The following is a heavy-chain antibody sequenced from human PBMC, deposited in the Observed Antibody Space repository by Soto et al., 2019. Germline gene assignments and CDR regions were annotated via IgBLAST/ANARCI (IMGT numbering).Heavy chain of an antibody. CDR3: ARERGAVAGTFGFIDP. CDR2: IYYSGST. CDR1: GGSISSYY. V-gene: IGHV4-59*01. J-gene: IGHJ5*02. D-gene: IGHD6-19*01. Sequence: SETLSLTCTVSGGSISSYYWSWIRQPPGKGLEWIGYIYYSGSTNYNPSLKSRVTISVDTSKNQFSLKLSSVTAADTAVHYCARERGAVAGTFGFIDPWGQGTLVTVSS.